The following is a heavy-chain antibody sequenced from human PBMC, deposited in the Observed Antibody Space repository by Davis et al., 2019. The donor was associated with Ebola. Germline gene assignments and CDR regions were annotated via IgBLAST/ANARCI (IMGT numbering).Heavy chain of an antibody. CDR1: GFTFSSYG. J-gene: IGHJ3*02. CDR2: IWYDGSNK. CDR3: AKDSGMVDAFDI. V-gene: IGHV3-33*06. D-gene: IGHD2-15*01. Sequence: GESLKISCAASGFTFSSYGMHWVRQAPGKGLEWVAVIWYDGSNKYYADSVKGRFTISRDNSKNTLYLQMNSLRAEDTAVYYCAKDSGMVDAFDIWGQGTMVTVSS.